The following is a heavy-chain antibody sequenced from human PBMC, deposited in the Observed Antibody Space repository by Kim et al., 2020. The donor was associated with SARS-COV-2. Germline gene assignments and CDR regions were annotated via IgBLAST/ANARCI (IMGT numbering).Heavy chain of an antibody. Sequence: SETLSLTCAVYGGSFSGYYWSWIRQPPGKGLEWIGEINHSGSTNYNPSLKSRVTISVDTSKNQFSLKLSSVTAADTAVYYCARATQSLNWFDPWGQGTLVTVSS. V-gene: IGHV4-34*01. D-gene: IGHD4-4*01. CDR1: GGSFSGYY. CDR2: INHSGST. CDR3: ARATQSLNWFDP. J-gene: IGHJ5*02.